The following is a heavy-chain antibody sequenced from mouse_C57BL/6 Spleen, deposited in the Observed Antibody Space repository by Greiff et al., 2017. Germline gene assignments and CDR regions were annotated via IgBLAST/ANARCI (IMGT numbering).Heavy chain of an antibody. J-gene: IGHJ1*03. Sequence: QVQLKQPGAELVKPGASVKLSCKASGYTFTSYWMHWVKPRPGQGLEWIGMIHPNSGSTNYNEKFKSKATLTVDKSSSTAYMQLSSLTSEDSAVYFCARGDGSSHWYFDVWGTGTPVTVSS. V-gene: IGHV1-64*01. CDR3: ARGDGSSHWYFDV. D-gene: IGHD1-1*01. CDR1: GYTFTSYW. CDR2: IHPNSGST.